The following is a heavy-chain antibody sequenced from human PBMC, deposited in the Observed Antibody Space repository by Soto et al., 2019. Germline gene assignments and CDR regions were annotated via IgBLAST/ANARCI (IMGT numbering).Heavy chain of an antibody. J-gene: IGHJ4*02. D-gene: IGHD3-22*01. CDR1: GGSISRGDYY. CDR2: IYYSGST. V-gene: IGHV4-30-4*01. Sequence: SATLSLTCTVSGGSISRGDYYWNWIRQPPGKVLEWIGYIYYSGSTYYNPSLKSRVTISVDTSKNQFSLKLSSVTAADTAVYYCARGAGSSGYYYFGPHYFDYWGQGTLVTVSS. CDR3: ARGAGSSGYYYFGPHYFDY.